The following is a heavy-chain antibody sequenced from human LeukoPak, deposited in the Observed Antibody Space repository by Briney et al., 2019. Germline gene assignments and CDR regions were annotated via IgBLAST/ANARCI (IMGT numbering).Heavy chain of an antibody. J-gene: IGHJ4*02. V-gene: IGHV2-5*02. D-gene: IGHD2-8*01. CDR1: GFSLSTSGVG. CDR2: IYWDDDK. CDR3: AHRGVNSRAKYFDY. Sequence: SGPTLVKPTQPLTLTCTFSGFSLSTSGVGVGWIRQPPGKALEWLALIYWDDDKRYSPSLKSRLTITKDTSKNQVVLTMTNMDPVDTATYYCAHRGVNSRAKYFDYWGQGTLVTVSS.